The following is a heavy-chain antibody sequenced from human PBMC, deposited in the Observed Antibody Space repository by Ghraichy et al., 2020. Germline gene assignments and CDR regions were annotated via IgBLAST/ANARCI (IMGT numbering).Heavy chain of an antibody. CDR1: GGSISSGGYY. D-gene: IGHD3-16*01. J-gene: IGHJ5*02. V-gene: IGHV4-31*03. Sequence: TLSLTCTVSGGSISSGGYYWSWIRQHPGKGLEWIGYIYYSGSTYYNPSLKSRVTISVDTSKNQFSLKLSSVTAADTAVYYCARFILVTTKLFDPWGQGTLVTVSS. CDR3: ARFILVTTKLFDP. CDR2: IYYSGST.